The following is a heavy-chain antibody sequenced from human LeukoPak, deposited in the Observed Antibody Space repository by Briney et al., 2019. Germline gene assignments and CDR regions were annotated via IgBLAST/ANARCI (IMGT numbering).Heavy chain of an antibody. CDR2: IYYSGST. CDR1: GGSISSSSYY. CDR3: ARDDSSNYYDKFDY. V-gene: IGHV4-39*07. Sequence: SETLSLTCTVSGGSISSSSYYWGWIRQPPGKGLEWIGSIYYSGSTYYNPSLKSRVTISVDTSRNQFSLKLSSVTAADTAVYYCARDDSSNYYDKFDYWGQGTLVTVSS. D-gene: IGHD3-22*01. J-gene: IGHJ4*02.